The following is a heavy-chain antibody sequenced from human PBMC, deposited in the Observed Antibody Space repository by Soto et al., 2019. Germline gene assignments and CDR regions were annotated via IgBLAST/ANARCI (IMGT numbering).Heavy chain of an antibody. Sequence: EVQLVESGGGLVQPGGSLRLSCAASAFTFSSYSMNWVRQAPGKGLEWVSYISSSSSTIYYADSVKGRFTISRDNAKNSLYLQMNSLRAEDTAVYYCAKTYGDYDFYFDYWGQGTLVTVSS. CDR2: ISSSSSTI. D-gene: IGHD4-17*01. J-gene: IGHJ4*02. CDR1: AFTFSSYS. CDR3: AKTYGDYDFYFDY. V-gene: IGHV3-48*01.